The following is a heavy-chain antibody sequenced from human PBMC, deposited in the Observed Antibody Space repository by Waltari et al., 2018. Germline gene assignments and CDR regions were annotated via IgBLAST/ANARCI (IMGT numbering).Heavy chain of an antibody. CDR2: IPYDESNK. J-gene: IGHJ4*02. D-gene: IGHD1-26*01. CDR3: AKDGSWGFTN. Sequence: QVQLVESGGGVVQPGGSLRLSCAASGFTFSNYGMHWVRQAPGKGLGWVAFIPYDESNKHYADSVKGRVTISRDDSKNTVHVQMISLRVEDTAVYYCAKDGSWGFTNWGQGTLVTVSS. V-gene: IGHV3-30*02. CDR1: GFTFSNYG.